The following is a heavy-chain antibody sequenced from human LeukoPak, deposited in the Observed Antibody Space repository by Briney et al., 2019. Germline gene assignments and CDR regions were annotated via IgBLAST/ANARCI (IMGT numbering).Heavy chain of an antibody. V-gene: IGHV5-51*01. CDR3: ARFAYGSDYFPGHY. CDR2: IYPGDSNT. Sequence: KVSCKGSGYTFPNYWIGWVRQMPGKGLEWMGIIYPGDSNTRYSPSFQGQITISADKYNSTAYLQWSSLKASDTSMYYCARFAYGSDYFPGHYWGQGTLVTVSS. J-gene: IGHJ4*02. D-gene: IGHD3-22*01. CDR1: GYTFPNYW.